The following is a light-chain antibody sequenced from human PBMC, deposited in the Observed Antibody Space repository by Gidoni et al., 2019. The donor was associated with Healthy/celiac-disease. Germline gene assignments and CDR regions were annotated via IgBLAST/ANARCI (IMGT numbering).Light chain of an antibody. CDR2: KAS. CDR1: QSISSW. J-gene: IGKJ1*01. CDR3: QQYNSYCT. V-gene: IGKV1-5*03. Sequence: DIQMTQSPSTLSASVGDRVTITCRASQSISSWLAWYQQKPGKAPKLLIYKASSLESGVPSRFSGSGSGTEFTLTISSLQPDDFATYYCQQYNSYCTSGQGTKVEIK.